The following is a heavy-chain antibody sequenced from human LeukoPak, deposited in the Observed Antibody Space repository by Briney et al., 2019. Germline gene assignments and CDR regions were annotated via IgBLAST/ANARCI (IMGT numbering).Heavy chain of an antibody. V-gene: IGHV3-23*01. CDR1: GFTYSNYA. D-gene: IGHD2-2*01. CDR2: ISGSGGST. J-gene: IGHJ4*02. CDR3: AKEVDCSSTSCLFDY. Sequence: PGGSLRLSCAVSGFTYSNYAMSWVRQAPGKGLEWVSTISGSGGSTFYADSVKGRFTISKDNSKNMLYLQMNSLRAEDTAVYYCAKEVDCSSTSCLFDYWGQGTLVTVSS.